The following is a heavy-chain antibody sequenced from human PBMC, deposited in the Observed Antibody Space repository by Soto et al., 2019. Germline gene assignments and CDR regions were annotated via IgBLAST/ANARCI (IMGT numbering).Heavy chain of an antibody. D-gene: IGHD2-15*01. J-gene: IGHJ4*02. CDR2: ISWNSGSI. Sequence: EVQLVESGGGLVQPGRSLRLSCAASGFTFDDYAMHWVRQAPGKGLEWVSGISWNSGSIGYADSVKGRFTISRDNAKNSLYLQMNSLRAEDTALYYCAKDKSFGGCSGGSCYSYFDSWGQGTLVTVSS. CDR3: AKDKSFGGCSGGSCYSYFDS. CDR1: GFTFDDYA. V-gene: IGHV3-9*01.